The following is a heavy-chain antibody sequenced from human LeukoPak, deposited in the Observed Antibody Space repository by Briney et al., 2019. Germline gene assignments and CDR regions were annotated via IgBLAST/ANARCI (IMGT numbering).Heavy chain of an antibody. D-gene: IGHD6-19*01. J-gene: IGHJ4*02. CDR1: GGSISNYY. CDR2: IYYSGTT. V-gene: IGHV4-59*08. CDR3: ARRIAVAGYYFDY. Sequence: SETLSLTCTVSGGSISNYYWSWIRQPPGKGLEWIGSIYYSGTTYYNPSLKSRVTISVDTSKNQFSLKLSSVTAADTAVYYCARRIAVAGYYFDYWGQGTLVTVSS.